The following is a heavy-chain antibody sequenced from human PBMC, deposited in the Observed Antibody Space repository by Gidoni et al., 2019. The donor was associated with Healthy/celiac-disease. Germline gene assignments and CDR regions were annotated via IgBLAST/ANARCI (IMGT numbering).Heavy chain of an antibody. CDR3: ASEAATRRYYGMDV. D-gene: IGHD6-25*01. Sequence: QVQLQESGPGLVKPSETLSLTCTVSGGPLSTYHWSWIRQPAGKGLEWIGRIYTTGSTNYTPSLKSRVTMSVDTSKTQFSLKLSSVTAADTAVYYCASEAATRRYYGMDVWGQGTTVTVSS. CDR2: IYTTGST. V-gene: IGHV4-4*07. J-gene: IGHJ6*02. CDR1: GGPLSTYH.